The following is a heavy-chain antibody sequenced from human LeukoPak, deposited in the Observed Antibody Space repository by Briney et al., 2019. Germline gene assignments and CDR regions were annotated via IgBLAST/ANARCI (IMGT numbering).Heavy chain of an antibody. J-gene: IGHJ4*02. CDR2: IIPIFGTA. CDR3: ASIGGYSYGYTGLDFDY. CDR1: GGTFSSYA. D-gene: IGHD5-18*01. V-gene: IGHV1-69*06. Sequence: SVKVSCKASGGTFSSYAISWVRQAPGQGLEWMGGIIPIFGTASYAQKFQGRVTITADKSTSTAYMELSSLRSEDTAVYYCASIGGYSYGYTGLDFDYWGQGTLVTVSS.